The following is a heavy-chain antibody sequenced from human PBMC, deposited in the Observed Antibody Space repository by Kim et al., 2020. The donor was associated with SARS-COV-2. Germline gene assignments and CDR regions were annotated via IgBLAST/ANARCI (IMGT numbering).Heavy chain of an antibody. D-gene: IGHD6-19*01. CDR1: GFTFRTYS. CDR3: ARLSGSHSGAVDGVDY. Sequence: GGSLRLSCAASGFTFRTYSMNWVRQAPGKGLEWVSYISSSGTIYYADSVKGRFTISRDNAKNSLYLQMNSLRDEDTAVYYCARLSGSHSGAVDGVDYWGQGTPVTVSS. V-gene: IGHV3-48*02. J-gene: IGHJ4*02. CDR2: ISSSGTI.